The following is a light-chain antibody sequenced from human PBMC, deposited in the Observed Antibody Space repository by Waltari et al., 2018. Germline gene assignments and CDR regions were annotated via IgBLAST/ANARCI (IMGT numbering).Light chain of an antibody. J-gene: IGKJ1*01. CDR1: QSISSY. CDR3: QQSVSTPWT. Sequence: DIQMTQSPSSLSASVGDRVTITCRASQSISSYLNWYQIKPGKAPKLLIYDASRLQSGVPSRFSGSGSGTDFTLTISRLQPDDFAIYHCQQSVSTPWTFGQGTNVEI. CDR2: DAS. V-gene: IGKV1-39*01.